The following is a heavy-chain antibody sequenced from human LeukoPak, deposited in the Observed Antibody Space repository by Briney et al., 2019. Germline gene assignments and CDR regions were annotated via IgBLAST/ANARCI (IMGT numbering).Heavy chain of an antibody. Sequence: PSETLSLTCTFSGGSISNYYWSWIRQPPGKGLEWIGYIYYSGSTNYNPSLKSRVTISVDTSKNQFSLKLSSVTAADTAVYYCATESRSFGHFDYWGQGTPVTVSS. V-gene: IGHV4-59*01. J-gene: IGHJ4*02. CDR2: IYYSGST. CDR1: GGSISNYY. CDR3: ATESRSFGHFDY. D-gene: IGHD3-10*01.